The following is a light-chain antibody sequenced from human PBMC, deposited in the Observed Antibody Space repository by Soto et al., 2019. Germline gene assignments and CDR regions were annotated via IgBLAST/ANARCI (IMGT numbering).Light chain of an antibody. Sequence: DIVMTQSPLFLSVTPGEPASISCRSSQSLLHDNGFNFLNWYLQKPGQSPQLLISLGSSRASGVPDRFSGSASGRDFTLLISRVEAEDVGVFYCMQALETPLTFGGGTKVELK. CDR2: LGS. CDR1: QSLLHDNGFNF. J-gene: IGKJ4*01. CDR3: MQALETPLT. V-gene: IGKV2-28*01.